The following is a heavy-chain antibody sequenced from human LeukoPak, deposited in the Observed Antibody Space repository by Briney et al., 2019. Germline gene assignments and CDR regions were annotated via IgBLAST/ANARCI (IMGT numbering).Heavy chain of an antibody. J-gene: IGHJ4*02. CDR3: ARTNIPLVIAAAVAVAGSFDY. V-gene: IGHV4-30-4*01. CDR2: IYYSGST. CDR1: GGSISSGDYY. Sequence: PSQTLSLTCTVSGGSISSGDYYWSWIRQPPGKGLEWIGYIYYSGSTYYNPSLKSRVTISVDTSKNQFSLKLSSATAADTAVYYCARTNIPLVIAAAVAVAGSFDYWGQGTLVTVSS. D-gene: IGHD6-19*01.